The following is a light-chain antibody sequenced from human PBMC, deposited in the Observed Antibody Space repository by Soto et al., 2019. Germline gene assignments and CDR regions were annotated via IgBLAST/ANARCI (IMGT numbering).Light chain of an antibody. Sequence: SALNQPAYVNGSPRQSLPIICTGTSSDVGSYNLVSWYQQHPGKAPKLMISEGGKRPSGVSNRFSGSKSGNTASLTISGLQAEDEADYYCCSFAGGSTYVFGTGTKVTVL. CDR1: SSDVGSYNL. J-gene: IGLJ1*01. V-gene: IGLV2-23*01. CDR3: CSFAGGSTYV. CDR2: EGG.